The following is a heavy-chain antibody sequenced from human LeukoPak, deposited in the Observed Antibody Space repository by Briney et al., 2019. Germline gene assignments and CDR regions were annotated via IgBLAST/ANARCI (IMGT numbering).Heavy chain of an antibody. V-gene: IGHV1-2*02. D-gene: IGHD3-22*01. CDR2: INPNSGGT. CDR1: GYTFTGYY. CDR3: ARGAGYDSSAYYYFDY. J-gene: IGHJ4*02. Sequence: ASVKVSCKASGYTFTGYYMHWVRQAPGLGLEWMGWINPNSGGTNYAQKFQGRVTMTRDTSISTAYMELSRLRSDDTAVYYCARGAGYDSSAYYYFDYWGQGTLVTVSS.